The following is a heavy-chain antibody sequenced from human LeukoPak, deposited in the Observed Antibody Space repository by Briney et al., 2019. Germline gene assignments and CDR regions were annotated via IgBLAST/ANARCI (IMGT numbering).Heavy chain of an antibody. CDR2: ISWNGGRI. J-gene: IGHJ4*02. CDR3: AKIAAAAPSDY. Sequence: PGGSLRLSCSASGFTFSDYTVHWVRQAPGKGLEWVGGISWNGGRIGYADSVRGRFTISRDNAKNSLYLQMDSLRVEDTALYYCAKIAAAAPSDYWGQGILVTVS. V-gene: IGHV3-9*01. CDR1: GFTFSDYT. D-gene: IGHD6-13*01.